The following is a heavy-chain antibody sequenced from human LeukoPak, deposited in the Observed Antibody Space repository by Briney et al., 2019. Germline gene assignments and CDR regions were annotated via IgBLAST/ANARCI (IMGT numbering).Heavy chain of an antibody. J-gene: IGHJ5*02. Sequence: KPSETLSLTCTVSGGSISNYDWSWIRQFPGKGLEWTGYIYNSGSTNYNPSLKSRVTISKDTSKNQFSLKLSSVTAADTAVYYCARGVGLIAAAGLGWFDPWGQGTLVTVSS. CDR1: GGSISNYD. V-gene: IGHV4-59*01. CDR2: IYNSGST. CDR3: ARGVGLIAAAGLGWFDP. D-gene: IGHD6-13*01.